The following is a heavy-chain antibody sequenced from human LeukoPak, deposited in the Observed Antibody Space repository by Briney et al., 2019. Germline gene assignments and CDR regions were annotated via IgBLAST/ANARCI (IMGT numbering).Heavy chain of an antibody. CDR1: GFNFGDYG. V-gene: IGHV3-11*04. Sequence: PGGSLRLSCTVSGFNFGDYGLSWFRQAPGKGLEWVSYISSSGSTIYYADSVKGRFTISRDNAKNSLYLQMNSLRAEDTAVYYCARDVSRIGSDYWGQGTLVTVSS. D-gene: IGHD5/OR15-5a*01. J-gene: IGHJ4*02. CDR3: ARDVSRIGSDY. CDR2: ISSSGSTI.